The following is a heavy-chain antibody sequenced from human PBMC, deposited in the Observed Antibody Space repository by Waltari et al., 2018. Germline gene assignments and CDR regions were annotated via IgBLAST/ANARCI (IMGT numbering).Heavy chain of an antibody. J-gene: IGHJ6*02. Sequence: EVQLVESGGGLVQPGGSLRLSCAASGFTFSSYAMHWVRQAPGKGLDYVSAVSSNGGNTKYADSVKGRFTISRDNSKNTLYLQMGSLRAEDMAGYYCARDPIGPAAAIKYYYYYYGMDVWGQGTTVTVSS. CDR3: ARDPIGPAAAIKYYYYYYGMDV. D-gene: IGHD2-2*02. V-gene: IGHV3-64*07. CDR2: VSSNGGNT. CDR1: GFTFSSYA.